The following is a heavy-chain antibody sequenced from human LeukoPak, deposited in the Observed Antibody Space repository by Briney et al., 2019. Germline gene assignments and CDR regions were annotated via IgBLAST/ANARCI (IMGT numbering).Heavy chain of an antibody. V-gene: IGHV3-23*01. CDR2: ISGSGGGT. CDR3: NTVTYYNSRAPGDY. Sequence: GGSLRLSCATSGFTFSSSAMSWVRQPPGKGLAWVSTISGSGGGTYYADSVKGRFTISRDNAKNTLYLQMNSLRVEDTAVYYCNTVTYYNSRAPGDYWGQGALVTVSS. CDR1: GFTFSSSA. D-gene: IGHD3-10*01. J-gene: IGHJ4*02.